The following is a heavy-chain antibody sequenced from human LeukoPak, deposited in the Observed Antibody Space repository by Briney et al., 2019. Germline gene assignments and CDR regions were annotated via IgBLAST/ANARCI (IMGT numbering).Heavy chain of an antibody. CDR3: ARGQWFRAF. D-gene: IGHD3-10*01. V-gene: IGHV4-39*07. J-gene: IGHJ4*02. Sequence: SETLSLTCTVSGGSIRSNFYYWGWIRQPPGKGLEWIGEIHYSGSATYNPSLKSRVTISVDTSKNQFSLKMNSVTAADTAVYYCARGQWFRAFWSRGTPVTVSS. CDR1: GGSIRSNFYY. CDR2: IHYSGSA.